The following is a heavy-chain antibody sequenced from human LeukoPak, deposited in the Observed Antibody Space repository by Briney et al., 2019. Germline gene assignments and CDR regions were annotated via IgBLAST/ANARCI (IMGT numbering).Heavy chain of an antibody. V-gene: IGHV3-23*01. CDR3: AKAVTEWELIDY. CDR2: ISGNGGST. Sequence: PGGSLRPSCAASGFMFNTYAMSWVRQAPGKGLEWVSGISGNGGSTYYADSVKGRFTVSRDISKNMLYLEMNSLRAEDTAVYYCAKAVTEWELIDYWGQGTLVTVSS. CDR1: GFMFNTYA. D-gene: IGHD1-26*01. J-gene: IGHJ4*02.